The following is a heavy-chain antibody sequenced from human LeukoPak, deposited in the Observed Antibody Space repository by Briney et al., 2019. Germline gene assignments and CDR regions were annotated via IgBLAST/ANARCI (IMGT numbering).Heavy chain of an antibody. CDR3: ARGNYGDGLIDAFDI. D-gene: IGHD4-17*01. Sequence: SETPSLTCTVSGGSISSSSYYWGWIRQPPGKGLEWIGSIYYSGSTYYNPSLKSRVTISVDTSKNQFSLKLSSVTAADTAVYYCARGNYGDGLIDAFDIWGQGTMVTVTS. J-gene: IGHJ3*02. V-gene: IGHV4-39*07. CDR1: GGSISSSSYY. CDR2: IYYSGST.